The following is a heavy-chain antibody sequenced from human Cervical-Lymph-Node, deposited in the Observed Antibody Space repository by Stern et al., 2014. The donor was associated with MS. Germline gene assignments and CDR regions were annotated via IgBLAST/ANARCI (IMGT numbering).Heavy chain of an antibody. CDR2: ITPSGGST. V-gene: IGHV1-46*01. D-gene: IGHD2-15*01. CDR1: GYTFTSYY. Sequence: QVQLVQSRAEVKKPGASVKGSCKASGYTFTSYYMHWVRQPPGQGLAWMGIITPSGGSTSYAQKFQGRVPMTRDTSTSAVYMELSSLRSEDTAVYYCARDQYCSGGSCSLDYWGQGTLVTVSS. J-gene: IGHJ4*02. CDR3: ARDQYCSGGSCSLDY.